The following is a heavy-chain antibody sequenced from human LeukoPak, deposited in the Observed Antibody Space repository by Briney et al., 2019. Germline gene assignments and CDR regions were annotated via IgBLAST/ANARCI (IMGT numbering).Heavy chain of an antibody. D-gene: IGHD5-24*01. V-gene: IGHV1-18*01. Sequence: GASVKVSCKASGYTFTSYGISWVRQAPGQGLEWMGWINAYNGNTNYAQKLQGRVTMTTDTSPRTAYMELRSLRSDDTAVYYCARSRRDGDNYRFDYWGQGTLVTVSS. J-gene: IGHJ4*02. CDR1: GYTFTSYG. CDR3: ARSRRDGDNYRFDY. CDR2: INAYNGNT.